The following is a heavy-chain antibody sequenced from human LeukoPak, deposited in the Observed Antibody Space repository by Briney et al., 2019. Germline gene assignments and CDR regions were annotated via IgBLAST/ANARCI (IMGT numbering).Heavy chain of an antibody. CDR2: ISVYNGHT. CDR1: GYIFTSYG. Sequence: GASVKVSCTASGYIFTSYGISWVRQAPGQRLEWMGWISVYNGHTNYAQKFQDRVTMTTDTSTNTAYMELRGLTSDDTAVYYCARFCSGGGCYHNWFDPWGQGTLVTVSS. CDR3: ARFCSGGGCYHNWFDP. J-gene: IGHJ5*02. V-gene: IGHV1-18*01. D-gene: IGHD2-15*01.